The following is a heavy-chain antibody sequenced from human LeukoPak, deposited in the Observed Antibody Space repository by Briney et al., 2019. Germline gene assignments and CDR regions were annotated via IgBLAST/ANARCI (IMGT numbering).Heavy chain of an antibody. Sequence: PSETLSLTCTVSGGSISSYYWSWSRQPQAKGLEWIGFIYYSGSTTSNPSPKSRVPITVEAAKTQYSLNLNFITPADPAVYYCARDRLGGTAQDYWGQETLLTVP. CDR3: ARDRLGGTAQDY. CDR1: GGSISSYY. J-gene: IGHJ4*02. D-gene: IGHD3-16*01. CDR2: IYYSGST. V-gene: IGHV4-59*13.